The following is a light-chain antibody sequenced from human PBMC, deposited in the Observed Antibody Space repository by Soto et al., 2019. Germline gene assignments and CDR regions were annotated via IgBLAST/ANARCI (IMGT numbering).Light chain of an antibody. CDR3: RTWDNRLRDVV. CDR2: DNN. CDR1: TSNIGGNY. V-gene: IGLV1-51*01. J-gene: IGLJ2*01. Sequence: QSVLTQPPSVSAAPGQEVTISCSGITSNIGGNYVSWYQRLPGTAPKLLIYDNNERPSGIPDRFSGSKSGTSATLGITGLQTGDDADYYCRTWDNRLRDVVFGGGTKLTVL.